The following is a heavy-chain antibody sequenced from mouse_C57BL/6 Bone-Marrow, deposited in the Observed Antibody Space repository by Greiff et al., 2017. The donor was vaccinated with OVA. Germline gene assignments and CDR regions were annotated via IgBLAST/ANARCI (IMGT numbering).Heavy chain of an antibody. V-gene: IGHV6-3*01. Sequence: EVKLMESGGGLVQPGGSMKLSCVASGFTFSNFWMNWVRQSPEKGLEWVAQIRLKSDNYATHYAESVKGRFPILRDDSKNSGYLQMNNLRAEDTGIYYCTGNDGSSIPDYFDYWGQGTTLTVSS. CDR2: IRLKSDNYAT. CDR1: GFTFSNFW. D-gene: IGHD1-1*01. J-gene: IGHJ2*01. CDR3: TGNDGSSIPDYFDY.